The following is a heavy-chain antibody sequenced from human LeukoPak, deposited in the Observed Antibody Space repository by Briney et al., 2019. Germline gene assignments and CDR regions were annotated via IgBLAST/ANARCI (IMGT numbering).Heavy chain of an antibody. V-gene: IGHV4-59*08. D-gene: IGHD2-2*01. CDR1: GGSISSYY. CDR2: IYYSGST. Sequence: SETLSLTCTVSGGSISSYYWSWIRQPPGKGLEWIGYIYYSGSTNYNPSLKSRVTISVDTSKNQFSLKLSSVTAADTAVYYCARAIYCSSTSCSVRHMDVWGKGTTVTVSS. J-gene: IGHJ6*03. CDR3: ARAIYCSSTSCSVRHMDV.